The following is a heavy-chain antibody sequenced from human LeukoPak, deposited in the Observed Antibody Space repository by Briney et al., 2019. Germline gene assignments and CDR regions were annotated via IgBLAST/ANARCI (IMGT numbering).Heavy chain of an antibody. D-gene: IGHD3-22*01. J-gene: IGHJ4*02. V-gene: IGHV3-21*01. CDR3: ARDHYYDSSGNYYGGYYFDY. CDR2: ISTSSSYI. CDR1: GFSFSSYT. Sequence: GGSLRLSCAASGFSFSSYTMNWVSQAPGKGLEWVSSISTSSSYIYYADSVKGRFTISRDNARNSLYLQMNSLRAEDTAVYYCARDHYYDSSGNYYGGYYFDYWGQGTLVTVSS.